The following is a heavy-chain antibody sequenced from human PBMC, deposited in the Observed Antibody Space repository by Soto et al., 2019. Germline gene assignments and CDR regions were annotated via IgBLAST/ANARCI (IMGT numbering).Heavy chain of an antibody. CDR2: MNPNSGNT. CDR3: ARAAPYYDFWSGPFDNWFDP. CDR1: GYTFTSYD. Sequence: GASVKVSCKASGYTFTSYDINWVRQATGQGLEWMGWMNPNSGNTGYAQKFQGRVTMTRNTSISTAYMELSSLRSEDTAVYYCARAAPYYDFWSGPFDNWFDPWGQGTLVTVSS. J-gene: IGHJ5*02. D-gene: IGHD3-3*01. V-gene: IGHV1-8*01.